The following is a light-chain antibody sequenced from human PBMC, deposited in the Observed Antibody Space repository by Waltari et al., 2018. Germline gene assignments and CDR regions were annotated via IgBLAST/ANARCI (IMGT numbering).Light chain of an antibody. CDR1: QSVSSSY. Sequence: EIVLTQSPGILSLSPGERATLSCRASQSVSSSYLAWYKQKPGQAPRLLIYGASSRATGIPDRFSGSGSGTDFTLTISRLEPEDFAVYYCQQYGSSPRTFGQGTNVEIK. J-gene: IGKJ1*01. CDR3: QQYGSSPRT. CDR2: GAS. V-gene: IGKV3-20*01.